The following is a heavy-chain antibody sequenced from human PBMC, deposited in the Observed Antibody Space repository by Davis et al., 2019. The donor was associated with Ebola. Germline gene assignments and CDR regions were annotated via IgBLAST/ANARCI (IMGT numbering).Heavy chain of an antibody. D-gene: IGHD3-10*01. CDR2: ISYTGST. J-gene: IGHJ4*02. CDR3: VRDEKEGIDY. V-gene: IGHV4-30-4*01. Sequence: SETLSLTCSVSGGSITTTGYYWSWVRQFPGKGLEWIGYISYTGSTYYSPSLKSRLIISRDTSNNQFSLSLMSVTDADTAMYYCVRDEKEGIDYWGQGTLVTVS. CDR1: GGSITTTGYY.